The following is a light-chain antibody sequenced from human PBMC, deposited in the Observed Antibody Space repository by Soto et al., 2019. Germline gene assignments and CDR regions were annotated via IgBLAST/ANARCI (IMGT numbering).Light chain of an antibody. CDR2: RNN. J-gene: IGLJ2*01. Sequence: QSVLTQPPSASGTPGQRVTISCSGSSSNIGSNYVYWYQQLPGTAPKLLIYRNNQRPSGVPDRFSGSKSGTSASLAISGLRSEDEAYYYCAAWYDSLSGPVFGGGTKLTVL. CDR1: SSNIGSNY. CDR3: AAWYDSLSGPV. V-gene: IGLV1-47*01.